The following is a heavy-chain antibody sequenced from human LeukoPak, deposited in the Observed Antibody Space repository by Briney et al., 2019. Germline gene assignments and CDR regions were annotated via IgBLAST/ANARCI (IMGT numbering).Heavy chain of an antibody. D-gene: IGHD3-10*01. CDR3: ARDRGYGSGSYYKN. J-gene: IGHJ4*02. CDR2: IKQDGSEK. Sequence: QAGGSLRLSCAASGFTFNSYWMSWVRQAPGKGLERVANIKQDGSEKYYVDSVKGRFTISRDNAKNSLYLQMNSLRAEDTAVYYCARDRGYGSGSYYKNWGQGTLVTVSA. V-gene: IGHV3-7*01. CDR1: GFTFNSYW.